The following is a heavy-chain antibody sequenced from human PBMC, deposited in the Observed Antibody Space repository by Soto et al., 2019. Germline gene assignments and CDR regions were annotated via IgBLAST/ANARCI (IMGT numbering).Heavy chain of an antibody. J-gene: IGHJ5*02. CDR2: IIPIFGTA. CDR3: ARESITMVRGVMITNWFDP. Sequence: QVQLVQSGAEVKKPGSSVKVSCKASGGTFSSYAISWVRQAPGQGLEWMGGIIPIFGTANYAQKFQGRVTITADESTSTAYMELSSLRSEDTAVYYCARESITMVRGVMITNWFDPWGQGTLVTVSS. V-gene: IGHV1-69*01. CDR1: GGTFSSYA. D-gene: IGHD3-10*01.